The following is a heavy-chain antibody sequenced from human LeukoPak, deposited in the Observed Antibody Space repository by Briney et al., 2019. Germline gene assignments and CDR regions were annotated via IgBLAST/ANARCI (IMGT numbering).Heavy chain of an antibody. CDR1: GFTFSSYS. Sequence: GGSLRLSCAASGFTFSSYSMNWVRQAPGKGLEWVSGITGSGGSTYYADSVKGRFTVSGDHSKNTLYLQMSSLAAADTAVYYCAKDRSIGTYYTFDHWGQGTLVTVSS. CDR3: AKDRSIGTYYTFDH. CDR2: ITGSGGST. V-gene: IGHV3-23*01. J-gene: IGHJ4*02. D-gene: IGHD1-26*01.